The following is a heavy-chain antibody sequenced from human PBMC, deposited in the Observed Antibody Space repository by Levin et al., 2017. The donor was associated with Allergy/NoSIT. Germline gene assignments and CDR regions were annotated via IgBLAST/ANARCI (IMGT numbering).Heavy chain of an antibody. CDR1: GFTFSTYG. CDR2: ISYDGS. Sequence: TGGSLRLSCAASGFTFSTYGMHWVRQAPGKGLEWVAVISYDGSKYADSVKGRFTISRDNSKNTLYLQMNSLRIEDTAVYYCAKDLGSGWFLDHWGQGTLVTVSS. D-gene: IGHD6-19*01. V-gene: IGHV3-30*18. J-gene: IGHJ4*02. CDR3: AKDLGSGWFLDH.